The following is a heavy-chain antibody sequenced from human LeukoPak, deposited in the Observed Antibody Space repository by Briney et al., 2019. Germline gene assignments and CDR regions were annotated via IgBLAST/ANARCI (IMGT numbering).Heavy chain of an antibody. CDR3: ARAPRMDSSAFYTDY. D-gene: IGHD6-13*01. CDR2: ISNDGSSR. CDR1: GFPFSRYA. Sequence: GGSLRLSCTASGFPFSRYAMHWVRQAPGKGLEWVAVISNDGSSRPNADSVEGRFTISRDNSKNALYLQMNSLRGDDTAVYYCARAPRMDSSAFYTDYWGQGTLVTVSS. J-gene: IGHJ4*02. V-gene: IGHV3-30*04.